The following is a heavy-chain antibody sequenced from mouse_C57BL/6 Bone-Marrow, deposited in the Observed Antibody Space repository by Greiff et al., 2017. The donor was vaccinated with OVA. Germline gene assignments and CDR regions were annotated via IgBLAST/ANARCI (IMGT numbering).Heavy chain of an antibody. J-gene: IGHJ4*01. CDR3: ARNRDSNGDMDY. CDR1: GFSLTSYG. D-gene: IGHD2-5*01. Sequence: QVQLKQSGPGLVQPSQSLSITCPVSGFSLTSYGVHWVRQSPGKGLEWLGVIWSGGSTDYNAAFISRLSISKDNSKSQVFFKMNSLQADDTAIYHCARNRDSNGDMDYWGQGTSVTVSS. V-gene: IGHV2-2*01. CDR2: IWSGGST.